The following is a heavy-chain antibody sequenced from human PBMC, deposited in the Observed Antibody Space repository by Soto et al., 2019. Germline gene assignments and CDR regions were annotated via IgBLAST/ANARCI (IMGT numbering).Heavy chain of an antibody. V-gene: IGHV1-18*01. Sequence: GASVKVSWKASGYTFTSYGISWVRQAPGQGLEWMGWISAYNGNTNYAQKLQGRVTMTTDTSTSTAYMELRSLRSDDTAVYYCARDYGDYDILTGTSWQYGMDVWGQGTTVTVSS. CDR3: ARDYGDYDILTGTSWQYGMDV. J-gene: IGHJ6*02. CDR1: GYTFTSYG. D-gene: IGHD3-9*01. CDR2: ISAYNGNT.